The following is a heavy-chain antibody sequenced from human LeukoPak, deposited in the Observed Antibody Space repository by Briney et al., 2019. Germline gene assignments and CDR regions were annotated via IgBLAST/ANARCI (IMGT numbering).Heavy chain of an antibody. J-gene: IGHJ4*02. V-gene: IGHV4-59*01. CDR1: GGSISSYY. CDR2: IYYSGST. CDR3: ARRGGYYDFDY. Sequence: SETLSLTCTVSGGSISSYYWSWIRQPPGKGLEWIGYIYYSGSTNYNPSLKSRVTISVDTSKNQFSLKLSSVSAADTAVYFCARRGGYYDFDYWGQGTLVTVSS. D-gene: IGHD3-3*01.